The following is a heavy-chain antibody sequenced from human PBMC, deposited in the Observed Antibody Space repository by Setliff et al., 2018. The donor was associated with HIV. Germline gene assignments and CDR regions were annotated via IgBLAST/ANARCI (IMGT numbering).Heavy chain of an antibody. Sequence: PGESLKISCKGSGYSFTSYRIGWVRQMPGKGLEWMGIIYPGDSDTRYSPSSQGQVTISADKSVSTAYLQWSSLKASDTAMYYCARQTGGVVITRYMGVWGKGTTVTVSS. D-gene: IGHD3-3*01. CDR3: ARQTGGVVITRYMGV. V-gene: IGHV5-51*01. CDR1: GYSFTSYR. J-gene: IGHJ6*03. CDR2: IYPGDSDT.